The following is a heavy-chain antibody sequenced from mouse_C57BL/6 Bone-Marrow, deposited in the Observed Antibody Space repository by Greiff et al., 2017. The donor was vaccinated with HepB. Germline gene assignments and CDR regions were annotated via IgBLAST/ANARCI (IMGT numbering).Heavy chain of an antibody. Sequence: DVQLQESGGGLVQPGGSMKLSCVASGFTFSNYWMNWVRQSPEKGLEWVAQIRLKSDNYATHYAESVKGRFTISRDDSKSSVYLQMNNLRAEDTGIYYCTGDSPLDYWGQGTTLTVSS. J-gene: IGHJ2*01. CDR2: IRLKSDNYAT. CDR3: TGDSPLDY. V-gene: IGHV6-3*01. CDR1: GFTFSNYW. D-gene: IGHD2-12*01.